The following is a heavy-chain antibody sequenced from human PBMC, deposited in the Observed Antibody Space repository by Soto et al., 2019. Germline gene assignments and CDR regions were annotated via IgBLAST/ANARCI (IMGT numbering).Heavy chain of an antibody. Sequence: QVQLVESGGGVVQPGRSLRLSCAASGFTFSSYAMHWVRQAPGKGLEWVAVISYDGSNKYYADSVKGRFTISRDNSKNTLYLQMNSLRAEDTAVYYCASWQALGLDSSGYYFDYWGQGTLVTVSS. CDR1: GFTFSSYA. CDR3: ASWQALGLDSSGYYFDY. J-gene: IGHJ4*02. D-gene: IGHD3-22*01. CDR2: ISYDGSNK. V-gene: IGHV3-30-3*01.